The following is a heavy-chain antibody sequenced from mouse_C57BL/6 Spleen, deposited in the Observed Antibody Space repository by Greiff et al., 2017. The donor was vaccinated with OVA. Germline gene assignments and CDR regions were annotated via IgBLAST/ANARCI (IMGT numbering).Heavy chain of an antibody. V-gene: IGHV5-17*01. CDR1: GFTFSDYG. D-gene: IGHD1-1*01. J-gene: IGHJ2*01. CDR2: ISSGSSTI. CDR3: ATSTVAHYFDY. Sequence: EVQLVESGGGLVKPGGSLKLSCAASGFTFSDYGMHWVRQAPEKGLELVAYISSGSSTIYYADTVKGRFTISRDNAKNTLFLQMTSLRSEDTAMYYCATSTVAHYFDYWGQGTTLTVSS.